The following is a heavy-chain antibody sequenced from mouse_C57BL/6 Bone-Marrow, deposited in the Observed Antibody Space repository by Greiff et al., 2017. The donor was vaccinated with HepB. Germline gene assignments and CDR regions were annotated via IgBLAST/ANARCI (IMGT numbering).Heavy chain of an antibody. CDR3: TRRVNYDPDDRFAY. J-gene: IGHJ3*01. Sequence: EVKLEESGGGLVQPGGSMKLSCAASGFTFSDAWMDWVRQSPEKGLEWVAEIRNKANNHATYYAESVKGRFTISRDDSKSSVYLQMNSLRAEDTGIYYCTRRVNYDPDDRFAYWGQGTLVTVSA. CDR1: GFTFSDAW. D-gene: IGHD2-4*01. CDR2: IRNKANNHAT. V-gene: IGHV6-6*01.